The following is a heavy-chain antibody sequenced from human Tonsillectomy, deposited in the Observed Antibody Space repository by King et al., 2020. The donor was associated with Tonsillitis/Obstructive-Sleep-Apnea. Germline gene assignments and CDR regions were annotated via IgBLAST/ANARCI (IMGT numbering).Heavy chain of an antibody. V-gene: IGHV4-34*01. CDR1: GGSFSGYY. Sequence: VQLQQWGAGLLKPSETLSLFCAVYGGSFSGYYWSWIRQPPGKGLEWIGEINHSGSTNYNPSLKSRVTISLDTSKNQFSLKLTSVTAADTAVYYCARSCYPVYFDYWGQGALVTVSS. CDR2: INHSGST. CDR3: ARSCYPVYFDY. J-gene: IGHJ4*02. D-gene: IGHD3-16*02.